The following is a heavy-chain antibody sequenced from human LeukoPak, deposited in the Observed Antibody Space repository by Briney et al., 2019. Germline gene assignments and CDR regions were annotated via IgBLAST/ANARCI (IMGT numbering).Heavy chain of an antibody. V-gene: IGHV3-48*01. Sequence: GGSLRLSCAASGFTFSSYSMNWVRQAPGKGLEWVSHITASGTAMFYADSVKGRFTISRDNAKNSLYLQMNSLRAEDTAVFYCARVPGDSGYFDFWGQGTLVTVSS. CDR2: ITASGTAM. CDR3: ARVPGDSGYFDF. CDR1: GFTFSSYS. J-gene: IGHJ4*02. D-gene: IGHD3-22*01.